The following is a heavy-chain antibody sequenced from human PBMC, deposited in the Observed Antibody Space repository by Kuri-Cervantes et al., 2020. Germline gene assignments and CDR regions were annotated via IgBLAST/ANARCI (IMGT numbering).Heavy chain of an antibody. V-gene: IGHV3-7*01. D-gene: IGHD6-13*01. Sequence: GGSLRLSCAASGFTFSNYWMSWVRQAPGKGLEWVANINQDGSGKYYVDSVKGRFTFSRDNAKNSLYLQMNNLRAEDTAVYYCARPGPHSSSWYNYWGQGTLVTVSS. CDR3: ARPGPHSSSWYNY. CDR2: INQDGSGK. J-gene: IGHJ4*02. CDR1: GFTFSNYW.